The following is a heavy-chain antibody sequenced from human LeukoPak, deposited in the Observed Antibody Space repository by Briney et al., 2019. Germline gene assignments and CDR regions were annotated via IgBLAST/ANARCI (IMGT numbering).Heavy chain of an antibody. CDR2: ISHSGSAI. V-gene: IGHV3-11*04. CDR3: AKAYSGSYSLFDY. CDR1: GFTFNNNA. J-gene: IGHJ4*02. D-gene: IGHD1-26*01. Sequence: PGGSLRLSCVASGFTFNNNAVSWVRQAPGRGLEWVSYISHSGSAIYYADSVKGRFTISRDNAKNSLYLQMNSLRADDTAVYYCAKAYSGSYSLFDYWGQGTLVTVSS.